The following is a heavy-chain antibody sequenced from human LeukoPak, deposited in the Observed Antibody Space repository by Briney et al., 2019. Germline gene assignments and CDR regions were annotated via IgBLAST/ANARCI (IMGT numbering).Heavy chain of an antibody. CDR1: GGSISSGDYY. CDR3: ARAQYGFHFDY. CDR2: IYYSGST. D-gene: IGHD3-10*01. Sequence: PSETLSLTCTVSGGSISSGDYYWSWIRQHPGKGLEWIGYIYYSGSTNYSPSLKSRVTISVDTSKNQFSLKLSSVTAADTAVYYCARAQYGFHFDYWGQGTLVTVFS. J-gene: IGHJ4*02. V-gene: IGHV4-61*08.